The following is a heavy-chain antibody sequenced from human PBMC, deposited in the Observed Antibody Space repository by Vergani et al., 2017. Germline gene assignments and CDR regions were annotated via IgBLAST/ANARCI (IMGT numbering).Heavy chain of an antibody. J-gene: IGHJ6*02. CDR3: ATLELYDFWSGYYESYYGMDV. Sequence: EVQLVESGGGLVKPGGSLRLSCAASGFTFSSYSMNWVRQAPGKGLEWVSSISSSSSYIYYADSVKGRFTISRDNAKNSLYLQMNSLRAEDTAVYYCATLELYDFWSGYYESYYGMDVWGQGTTVTVSS. V-gene: IGHV3-21*01. D-gene: IGHD3-3*01. CDR1: GFTFSSYS. CDR2: ISSSSSYI.